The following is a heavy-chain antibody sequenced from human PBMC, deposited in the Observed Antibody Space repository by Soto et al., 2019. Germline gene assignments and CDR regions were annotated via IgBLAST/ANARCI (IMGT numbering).Heavy chain of an antibody. CDR2: IYYSGST. CDR3: ARAWDDSSGYYYFDY. CDR1: GGSISSGGYY. V-gene: IGHV4-31*03. Sequence: PSETLSLTCTVSGGSISSGGYYWSWIRQHPGKGLEWIGYIYYSGSTYYNPSLKSRVTISVDTSKNQFSLKLSSVTAADTAVYYCARAWDDSSGYYYFDYWGQGTLVTVSS. J-gene: IGHJ4*02. D-gene: IGHD3-22*01.